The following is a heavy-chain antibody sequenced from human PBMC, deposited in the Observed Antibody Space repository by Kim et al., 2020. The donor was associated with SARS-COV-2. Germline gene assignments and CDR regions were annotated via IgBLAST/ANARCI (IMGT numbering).Heavy chain of an antibody. V-gene: IGHV3-11*05. Sequence: KGRITISRDNAKNSLYLQMNSLRAEDPAVYYCARVYYYDSSGYYLYYFDYWGQGTLVTVSS. J-gene: IGHJ4*02. CDR3: ARVYYYDSSGYYLYYFDY. D-gene: IGHD3-22*01.